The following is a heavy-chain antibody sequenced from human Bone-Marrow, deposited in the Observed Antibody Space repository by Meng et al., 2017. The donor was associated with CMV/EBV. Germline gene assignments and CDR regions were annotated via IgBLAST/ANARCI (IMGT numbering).Heavy chain of an antibody. CDR2: ISYDGSNK. CDR1: GFTFSSYA. D-gene: IGHD1-26*01. J-gene: IGHJ6*02. V-gene: IGHV3-30*04. Sequence: GESMKISCAASGFTFSSYAMHWVRQAPGKGLEWVAVISYDGSNKYYADSVKGRFTISRDNSKNTLYLQMNSLRAEDTAVYYWARDPGYSGSYYYYYYGMDVWGQGTTVTVSS. CDR3: ARDPGYSGSYYYYYYGMDV.